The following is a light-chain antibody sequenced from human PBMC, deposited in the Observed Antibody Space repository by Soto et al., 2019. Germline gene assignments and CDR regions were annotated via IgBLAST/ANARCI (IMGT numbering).Light chain of an antibody. J-gene: IGLJ1*01. V-gene: IGLV2-11*01. Sequence: QSVLTQPRSVSGSPGQSVTISCTGTSSVVGGYNYVSWYQQHPGKAPKLMIYDVSKRPSGVPDRFSGSKSGNTASLTISGLRAEDEADYYCCSYAGSYTYVFGTGTKVTV. CDR2: DVS. CDR1: SSVVGGYNY. CDR3: CSYAGSYTYV.